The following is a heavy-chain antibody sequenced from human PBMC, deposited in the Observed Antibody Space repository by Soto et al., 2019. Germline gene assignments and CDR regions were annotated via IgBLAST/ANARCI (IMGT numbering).Heavy chain of an antibody. V-gene: IGHV3-21*01. J-gene: IGHJ5*02. CDR1: GFMFSAYT. D-gene: IGHD3-16*01. Sequence: GGSLRLSCAASGFMFSAYTMNWVRQAPGKGLEWLSSISDDSTYIDYADSVRGRFTVSRDNARKTLYLQMDSLGPEDTGVYYCATPDYFNPWGPGTLVTVSS. CDR3: ATPDYFNP. CDR2: ISDDSTYI.